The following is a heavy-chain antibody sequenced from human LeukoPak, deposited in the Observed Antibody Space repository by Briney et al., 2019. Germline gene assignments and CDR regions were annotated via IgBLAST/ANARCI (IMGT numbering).Heavy chain of an antibody. V-gene: IGHV3-43*02. J-gene: IGHJ6*02. CDR1: GFTLGAFA. Sequence: PGGSLRLSCAASGFTLGAFAMHWVRQAPGKGLEWVSLIDKDGRKTYYADSVKGPFTISRDNSKNSLYLQMTSLRTEDTALSYCATWAFYHSLDVWGQGATVTVSS. CDR3: ATWAFYHSLDV. CDR2: IDKDGRKT. D-gene: IGHD1-26*01.